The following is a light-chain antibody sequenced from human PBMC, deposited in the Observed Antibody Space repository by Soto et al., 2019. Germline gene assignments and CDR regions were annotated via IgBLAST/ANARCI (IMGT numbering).Light chain of an antibody. CDR3: QKYSSVPV. Sequence: DIQMTQSPTSLSASVGDRVTITRRASQAIRNFVAWYQQKPGKAPKLLIYAASTLQSGVPSRFSGSGSGTDFTLTINSLQPEDVATYSCQKYSSVPVFGPGTKVEIK. CDR2: AAS. CDR1: QAIRNF. V-gene: IGKV1-27*01. J-gene: IGKJ3*01.